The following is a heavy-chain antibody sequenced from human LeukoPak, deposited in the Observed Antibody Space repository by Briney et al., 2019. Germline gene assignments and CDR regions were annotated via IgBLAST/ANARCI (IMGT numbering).Heavy chain of an antibody. CDR3: ARGRGSGSPNLWFDP. V-gene: IGHV3-13*04. J-gene: IGHJ5*02. D-gene: IGHD3-10*01. Sequence: GGSLRLSCAASGFTFSSYDMHWVRQATGKGLEWVSAIGTAGDTYYPGSVKGRFTISRENAKNSLYIQMNSLRAGDTAVYYCARGRGSGSPNLWFDPWGQGTLVTVS. CDR2: IGTAGDT. CDR1: GFTFSSYD.